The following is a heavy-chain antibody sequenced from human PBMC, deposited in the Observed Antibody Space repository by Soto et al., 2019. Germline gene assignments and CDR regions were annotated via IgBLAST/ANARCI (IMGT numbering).Heavy chain of an antibody. CDR1: GYTFTSYY. J-gene: IGHJ5*01. V-gene: IGHV1-46*01. Sequence: ASVKVSCKASGYTFTSYYMHWVRQAPGQGLEWMGIINPSGGSTSYAQKFQGRVTMTRDTSTSTVYMELSSLRSEDTAVYYCARDHVACSSTSCYASNPGDSWGQGTLVTVSS. D-gene: IGHD2-2*01. CDR3: ARDHVACSSTSCYASNPGDS. CDR2: INPSGGST.